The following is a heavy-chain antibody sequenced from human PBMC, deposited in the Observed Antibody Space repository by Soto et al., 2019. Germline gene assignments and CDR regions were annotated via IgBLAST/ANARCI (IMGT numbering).Heavy chain of an antibody. J-gene: IGHJ4*02. CDR1: GFTFRRFN. Sequence: GGSLRLSCAASGFTFRRFNMHWARQAPGKGLEWVAFIRYDGSDKDYVDSVRGRFTISRDNSKNMLYLQMNSLRAEDTAVYYCAKDFRYYDSSGPEGINYWGQGTQVTV. D-gene: IGHD3-22*01. CDR3: AKDFRYYDSSGPEGINY. CDR2: IRYDGSDK. V-gene: IGHV3-30*02.